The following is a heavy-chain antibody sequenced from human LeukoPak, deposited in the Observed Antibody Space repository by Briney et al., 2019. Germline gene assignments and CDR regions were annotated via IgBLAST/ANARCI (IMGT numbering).Heavy chain of an antibody. J-gene: IGHJ6*02. CDR1: GDSVSSNSAA. CDR3: ARELSSGWYYRRYYYGMDV. V-gene: IGHV6-1*01. Sequence: SQTLSLTCAISGDSVSSNSAAWNWIRQSPSRGLEWLGRTYYRSKWYNDYAVSVKSRITINPDTSKNQFSLQLNSVTPEDTAVYYCARELSSGWYYRRYYYGMDVWGQGTTVTVSS. D-gene: IGHD6-19*01. CDR2: TYYRSKWYN.